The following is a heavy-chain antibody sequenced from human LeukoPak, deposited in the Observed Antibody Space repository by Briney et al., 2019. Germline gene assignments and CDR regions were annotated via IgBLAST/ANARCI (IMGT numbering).Heavy chain of an antibody. CDR1: GFTFSSYA. Sequence: PGGSLRLSCAASGFTFSSYAMDWVRQAPGKGLEWVAVISYDGSNKYYADSVKGRFTISRDNSKNTLCLQMNSLRAEDTAVYYCARDRAIAAAGLDYWGQGTLVTVSS. V-gene: IGHV3-30-3*01. CDR2: ISYDGSNK. J-gene: IGHJ4*02. CDR3: ARDRAIAAAGLDY. D-gene: IGHD6-13*01.